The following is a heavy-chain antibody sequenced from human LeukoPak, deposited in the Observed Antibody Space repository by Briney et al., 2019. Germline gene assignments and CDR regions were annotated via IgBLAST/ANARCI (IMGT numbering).Heavy chain of an antibody. CDR2: ISEGVGNT. V-gene: IGHV3-23*01. CDR1: GFTFTNYA. D-gene: IGHD4-17*01. Sequence: GGSLRLSCAPSGFTFTNYAMTWVRQPPGKGLEWVSGISEGVGNTYYADSVKGRFTISRDHSKNTLYLQMNSLRAEDTALYYCAKREKGTTGRFFDYWGQGTLVTVSS. CDR3: AKREKGTTGRFFDY. J-gene: IGHJ4*02.